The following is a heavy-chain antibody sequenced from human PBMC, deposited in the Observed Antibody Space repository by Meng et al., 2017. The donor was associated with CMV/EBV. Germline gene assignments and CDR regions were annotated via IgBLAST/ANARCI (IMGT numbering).Heavy chain of an antibody. CDR1: GFTFSSYG. J-gene: IGHJ6*02. CDR3: AKSISTLQVYGMDV. CDR2: IRYDGSNK. D-gene: IGHD2-2*01. Sequence: GESLKISCAASGFTFSSYGMHWVRQAPGKGLERVAFIRYDGSNKYYADSVKGRFTISRDNSKNTLYLQMNSLRAEDTAVYYCAKSISTLQVYGMDVWGQGTTVTVSS. V-gene: IGHV3-30*02.